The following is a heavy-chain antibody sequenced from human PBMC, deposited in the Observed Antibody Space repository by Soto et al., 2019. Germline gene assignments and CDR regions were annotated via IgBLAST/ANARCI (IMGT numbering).Heavy chain of an antibody. CDR1: GSTFSTYA. V-gene: IGHV3-23*01. CDR2: ISGSGDST. D-gene: IGHD3-3*01. J-gene: IGHJ4*02. CDR3: AKDSNRVLDY. Sequence: PGGSLILSCAASGSTFSTYAMSWVRQAPGKGLEWVSLISGSGDSTYYADSVKGRFTVSRDNSKNTLYLQMNSLRAEDTATYYCAKDSNRVLDYWGQGTLVTVSS.